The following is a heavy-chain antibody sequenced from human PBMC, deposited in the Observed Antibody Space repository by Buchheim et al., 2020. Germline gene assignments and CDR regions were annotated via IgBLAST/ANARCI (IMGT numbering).Heavy chain of an antibody. CDR3: AVDSPYFAY. Sequence: EVQLVESGGGLVQPGGSLRLSCAASGFTFSSYEMNWVRQAPGKGLEWVSYISISGYTISYADSVKGRFTISRDNAKNALYLQLNSLRAADTAVYSCAVDSPYFAYWGQGT. V-gene: IGHV3-48*03. J-gene: IGHJ4*02. CDR2: ISISGYTI. D-gene: IGHD3-22*01. CDR1: GFTFSSYE.